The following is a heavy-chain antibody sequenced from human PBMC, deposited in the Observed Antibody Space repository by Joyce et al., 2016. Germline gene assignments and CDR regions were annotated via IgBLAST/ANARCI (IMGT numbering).Heavy chain of an antibody. D-gene: IGHD3-3*02. J-gene: IGHJ4*02. Sequence: EVQLLESGGGLVQPGGSMRLSCAASGFTFTSSPMTWVRQAPGKGLEWLSSISGDDDRTDYADSVKGRFTISRDNSENTLYLQMNSLRVEDTALYYCVKVPQPHILAVGTVDYWGQGTLVTVSS. CDR3: VKVPQPHILAVGTVDY. CDR1: GFTFTSSP. V-gene: IGHV3-23*01. CDR2: ISGDDDRT.